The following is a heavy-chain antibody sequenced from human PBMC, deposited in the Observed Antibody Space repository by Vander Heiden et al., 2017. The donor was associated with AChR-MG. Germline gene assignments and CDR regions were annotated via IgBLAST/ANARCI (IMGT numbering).Heavy chain of an antibody. D-gene: IGHD3-9*01. V-gene: IGHV4-59*01. CDR2: IYYSGST. Sequence: QVQLQESGPGLVKPSETLSLTCTVSGGSISSYYWSWIRQPPGKGLEWIGYIYYSGSTNYNPSLKSRVTISVDTSKNQFSLKLSSVTAADTAVYYCARGVYFDLLLPPYYFDYWGHGTLVTVSS. CDR1: GGSISSYY. J-gene: IGHJ4*01. CDR3: ARGVYFDLLLPPYYFDY.